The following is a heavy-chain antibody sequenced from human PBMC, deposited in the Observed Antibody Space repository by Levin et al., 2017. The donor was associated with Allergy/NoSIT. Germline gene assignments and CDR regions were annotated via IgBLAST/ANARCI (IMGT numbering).Heavy chain of an antibody. Sequence: SETLSLTCTVSGGSISSYYWSWIRQPPGKGLEWIGYTYYSGSTNYNPSLKSRVTISVDTSKNQFSLKLSSVTAADTAVYYCARRAGSSGWSFDYWGQGTLVTVSS. V-gene: IGHV4-59*08. J-gene: IGHJ4*02. D-gene: IGHD6-19*01. CDR3: ARRAGSSGWSFDY. CDR1: GGSISSYY. CDR2: TYYSGST.